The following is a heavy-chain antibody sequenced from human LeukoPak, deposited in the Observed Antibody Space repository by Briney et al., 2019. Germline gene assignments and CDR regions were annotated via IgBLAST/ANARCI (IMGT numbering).Heavy chain of an antibody. CDR1: GFTFSSYA. D-gene: IGHD3-10*01. J-gene: IGHJ4*02. CDR2: VSGSGDNT. CDR3: ARPLRGATYYFDY. V-gene: IGHV3-23*01. Sequence: GGSLRLSCAASGFTFSSYAMSWVRQAPGKGLEWVSAVSGSGDNTYYADSVKGRFTISRDNSKNTLFLQMNSLRAEDTAVYYCARPLRGATYYFDYWGQGTLVTVSS.